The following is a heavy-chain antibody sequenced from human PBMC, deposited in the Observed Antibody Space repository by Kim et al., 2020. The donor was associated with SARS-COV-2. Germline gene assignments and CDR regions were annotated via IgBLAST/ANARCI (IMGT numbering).Heavy chain of an antibody. D-gene: IGHD3-16*01. J-gene: IGHJ4*02. CDR3: AKDAPGGSYFDY. CDR1: GFTFSSYA. V-gene: IGHV3-33*06. Sequence: GGSLRLSCAASGFTFSSYAMHWVRQAPGKGLEWVAVIWYDGSNKYYADSVKGRFTISRDNSKNTLYLQMNSLRAEDTAVYYCAKDAPGGSYFDYWGQGTLVTVSS. CDR2: IWYDGSNK.